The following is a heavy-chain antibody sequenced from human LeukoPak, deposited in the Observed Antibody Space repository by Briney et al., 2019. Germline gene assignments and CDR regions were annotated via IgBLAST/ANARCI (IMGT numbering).Heavy chain of an antibody. D-gene: IGHD2-15*01. CDR3: ASGYCSGGHCYSVYFQH. V-gene: IGHV3-53*01. J-gene: IGHJ1*01. Sequence: PGGSLRLSCAASGFTVSSNYMSWVRQAPGKGLEWVSVIYSGGNTYYADSVKDRFTISRDNSKNTLYLQMNSLRAEDTAVYYCASGYCSGGHCYSVYFQHWGQGTLVTVSS. CDR2: IYSGGNT. CDR1: GFTVSSNY.